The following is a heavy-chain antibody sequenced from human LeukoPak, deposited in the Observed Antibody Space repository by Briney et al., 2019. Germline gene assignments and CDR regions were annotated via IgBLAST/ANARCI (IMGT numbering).Heavy chain of an antibody. J-gene: IGHJ3*02. CDR2: FHHTAGT. Sequence: WETLSLTCTVSGDSISGDYWSWIRQSPGKGLEWIGYFHHTAGTRYNPSLQSRVTISIDTSRNHFSLKLNSLSAADTAVYFCARLLDYDSSGDPDTFDIWGQGTMVTVSS. CDR1: GDSISGDY. CDR3: ARLLDYDSSGDPDTFDI. V-gene: IGHV4-59*08. D-gene: IGHD3-22*01.